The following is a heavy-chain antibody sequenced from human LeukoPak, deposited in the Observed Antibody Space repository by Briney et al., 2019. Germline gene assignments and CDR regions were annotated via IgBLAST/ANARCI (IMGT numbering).Heavy chain of an antibody. CDR2: ISGSSGAT. Sequence: GGSLRLSCAAFGFTFSSYSMNWVRQAPGKGLEWLSYISGSSGATYYADSVKGRFTISRDNSKNTLYLQMNSLRAEDTAVYYCAIITRPGVRHFDYWGQGTLVTVSS. D-gene: IGHD3-9*01. CDR3: AIITRPGVRHFDY. CDR1: GFTFSSYS. V-gene: IGHV3-48*01. J-gene: IGHJ4*02.